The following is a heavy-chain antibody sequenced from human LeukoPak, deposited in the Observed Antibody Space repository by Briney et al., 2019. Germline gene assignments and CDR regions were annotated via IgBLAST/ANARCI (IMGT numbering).Heavy chain of an antibody. CDR1: GGSISGTNYY. CDR2: IYYSGTA. D-gene: IGHD3-22*01. V-gene: IGHV4-39*06. CDR3: ARLTQYDSSGYSRNYYYMDV. J-gene: IGHJ6*03. Sequence: SETLSLTSTVSGGSISGTNYYWGWFRQPPGKGPEWIGNIYYSGTAYYNPSLKSRVTISVDTSKNQFPLKLSSVPAADTAVYFCARLTQYDSSGYSRNYYYMDVWGKGTTVTVSS.